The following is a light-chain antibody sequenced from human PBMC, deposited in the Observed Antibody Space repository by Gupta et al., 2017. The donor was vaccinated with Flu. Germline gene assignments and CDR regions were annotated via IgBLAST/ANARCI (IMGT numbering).Light chain of an antibody. CDR1: SSDVGGYNY. J-gene: IGLJ2*01. CDR3: SSYAGSNNHVV. V-gene: IGLV2-8*01. Sequence: VTISCTGTSSDVGGYNYVSWYQQHPGKAPKLMMFEVSKRPSGVPDRFSGSKSGNTASLTVSGLQAEDEADYYCSSYAGSNNHVVFGGGTKLTVL. CDR2: EVS.